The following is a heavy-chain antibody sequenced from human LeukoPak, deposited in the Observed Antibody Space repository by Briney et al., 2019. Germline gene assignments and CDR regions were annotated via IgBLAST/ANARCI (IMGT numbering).Heavy chain of an antibody. CDR3: ARDRGYSYGYRWY. Sequence: GSLRLSCAASGFTSSGYVMTWVRQAPAKGLEWVSTISGSGGSTYYADSVKGRFTISRDNSKNTLYLQMNSVTAEDTAVYYCARDRGYSYGYRWYWGQGTLVTVSS. CDR1: GFTSSGYV. V-gene: IGHV3-23*01. CDR2: ISGSGGST. J-gene: IGHJ4*02. D-gene: IGHD5-18*01.